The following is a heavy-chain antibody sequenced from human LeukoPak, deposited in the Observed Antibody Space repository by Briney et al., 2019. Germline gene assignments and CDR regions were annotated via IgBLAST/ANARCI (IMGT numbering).Heavy chain of an antibody. CDR3: ARLTTATTYYYYYMDV. J-gene: IGHJ6*03. Sequence: PGGSLRLSCAASGFTVSSNYMSWVRQAPGKGLEWVSVIYSGGSTYYADSVKGRFTISRDNSKNTLYLQMNSLRAEDTAVYYCARLTTATTYYYYYMDVWGKGTTVTVSS. V-gene: IGHV3-53*01. D-gene: IGHD4-17*01. CDR1: GFTVSSNY. CDR2: IYSGGST.